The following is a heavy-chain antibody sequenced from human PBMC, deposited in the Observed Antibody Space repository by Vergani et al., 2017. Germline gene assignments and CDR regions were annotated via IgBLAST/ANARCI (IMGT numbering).Heavy chain of an antibody. CDR2: IYWDDDK. CDR1: GFSLSTSGVG. Sequence: QVTLKESGPVLVKPTETLTLTCTFSGFSLSTSGVGVGWIRQPPGKALEWLALIYWDDDKRYSPSLKRRLTITKDTSQNQVVLTMTNMDPVDTATYYCAHSYYYDSSGYPWDWFDPWGQGTLVTVSS. D-gene: IGHD3-22*01. CDR3: AHSYYYDSSGYPWDWFDP. J-gene: IGHJ5*02. V-gene: IGHV2-5*02.